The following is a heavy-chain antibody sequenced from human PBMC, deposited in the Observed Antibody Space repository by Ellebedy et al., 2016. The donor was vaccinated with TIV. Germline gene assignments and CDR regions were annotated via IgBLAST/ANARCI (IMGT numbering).Heavy chain of an antibody. J-gene: IGHJ4*02. V-gene: IGHV3-11*06. CDR2: ISSSNSHT. Sequence: GESLKISCAASGFTFSDYYMSWIRQAPGKGLEWVSYISSSNSHTNYADSVKGRFTISRDNAKNSLYLQMNSLRTEDTAMFYCARSPQHFYYFDYWGQGTLVTVSS. D-gene: IGHD3-3*02. CDR1: GFTFSDYY. CDR3: ARSPQHFYYFDY.